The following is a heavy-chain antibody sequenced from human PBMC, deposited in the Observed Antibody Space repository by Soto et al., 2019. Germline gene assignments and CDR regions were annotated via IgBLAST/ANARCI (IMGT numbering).Heavy chain of an antibody. CDR1: GGSISSYY. CDR2: INHSGST. V-gene: IGHV4-59*01. Sequence: SETLSLTCTVSGGSISSYYWSWIRQPPGKGLEWIGEINHSGSTNYNPSLKSRATISVDTSKSQFSLKLSSVTAADTAVYYCARGVGYSYGTSYYYYYGMDVWGQGTTVTVSS. J-gene: IGHJ6*02. CDR3: ARGVGYSYGTSYYYYYGMDV. D-gene: IGHD5-18*01.